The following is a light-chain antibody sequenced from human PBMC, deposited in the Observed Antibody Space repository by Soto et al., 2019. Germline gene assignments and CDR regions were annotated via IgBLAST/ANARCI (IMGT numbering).Light chain of an antibody. CDR3: SSYTTSSTLVV. Sequence: QSVLTQPASVSGSPGQSITISCTETSSDVGGYNYVSWYQQHPGKAPKRMIYDVSNRPSGVSNRFSGSRSGNTASLTISGLQAEDEADYYCSSYTTSSTLVVFGGGTKLTVL. J-gene: IGLJ2*01. CDR1: SSDVGGYNY. V-gene: IGLV2-14*01. CDR2: DVS.